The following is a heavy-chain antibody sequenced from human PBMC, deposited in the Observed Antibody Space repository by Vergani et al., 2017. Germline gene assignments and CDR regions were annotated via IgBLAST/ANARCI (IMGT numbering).Heavy chain of an antibody. Sequence: QVQLQESGPGLVKPSETLSLTCAVSGYSISSGYYWGWIRQPPGKGLEWIGSIYHSGCTYYNPSLKSRVTISVDTSKNQFSLKLSSVTAADTAVYYCARTGREQWLGYAFGYWGQGTLVTVSS. CDR2: IYHSGCT. CDR1: GYSISSGYY. V-gene: IGHV4-38-2*01. J-gene: IGHJ4*02. D-gene: IGHD6-19*01. CDR3: ARTGREQWLGYAFGY.